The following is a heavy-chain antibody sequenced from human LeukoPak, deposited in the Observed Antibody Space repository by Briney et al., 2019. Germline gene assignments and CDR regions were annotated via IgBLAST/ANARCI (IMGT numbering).Heavy chain of an antibody. CDR3: ARGGTTWDPLWY. J-gene: IGHJ4*02. CDR1: GYTFTSYD. Sequence: ASVKVSCKASGYTFTSYDINWVRQATGQGLEWMGWMNPNSGNTGYAQKFQGRVTMTRNTSISTAYMELSSLRSEDTAVYYCARGGTTWDPLWYWGQGTLVTVSS. CDR2: MNPNSGNT. D-gene: IGHD1-1*01. V-gene: IGHV1-8*01.